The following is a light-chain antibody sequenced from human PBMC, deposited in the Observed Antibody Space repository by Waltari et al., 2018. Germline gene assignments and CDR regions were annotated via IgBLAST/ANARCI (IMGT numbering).Light chain of an antibody. J-gene: IGKJ1*01. CDR1: QSVTRT. V-gene: IGKV3-20*01. CDR3: QKYGTLPAT. Sequence: EIVLTQSPGTLSLSPGERATLSCRASQSVTRTLAWYQLKPGQAPRLLIYDTSTRATGIPDRFSGSGFGTDFSLTISRLEPEDFAVYYCQKYGTLPATFGQGTKVEIK. CDR2: DTS.